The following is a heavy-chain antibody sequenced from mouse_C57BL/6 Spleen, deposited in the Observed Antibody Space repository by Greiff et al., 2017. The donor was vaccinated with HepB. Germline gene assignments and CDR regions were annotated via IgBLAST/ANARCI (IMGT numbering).Heavy chain of an antibody. CDR1: GYTFTSYW. CDR2: IYPGSGST. CDR3: ASEDYSNYYYAMDY. V-gene: IGHV1-55*01. Sequence: VQLQQSGAELVKPGASVKMSCKASGYTFTSYWITWVKQRPGQGLEWIGDIYPGSGSTNYNEKFKSKATLTVDTSSSTAYMQLSSLTSEDSAVYYCASEDYSNYYYAMDYWGQGTSVTVSS. J-gene: IGHJ4*01. D-gene: IGHD2-5*01.